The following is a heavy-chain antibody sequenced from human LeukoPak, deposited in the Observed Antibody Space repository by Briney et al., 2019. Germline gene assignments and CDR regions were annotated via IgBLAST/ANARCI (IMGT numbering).Heavy chain of an antibody. CDR2: INHSGST. V-gene: IGHV4-34*01. J-gene: IGHJ4*02. CDR1: GGSFSGYY. D-gene: IGHD3-22*01. CDR3: ARGPYYYDSSGYNWALDY. Sequence: PPETLSLTCAVPGGSFSGYYWSWIRQPPGKGLEWVGEINHSGSTNYNPSLKSRVTISVDTSKNQFSLKLSSVTAADAAVYYCARGPYYYDSSGYNWALDYWGQGTLVTVSS.